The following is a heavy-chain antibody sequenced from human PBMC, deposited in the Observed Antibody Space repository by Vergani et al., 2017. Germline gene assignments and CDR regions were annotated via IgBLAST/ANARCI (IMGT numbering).Heavy chain of an antibody. CDR2: IYYGGST. Sequence: QLQLQESGPGLVKPSETLSLTRTVSGGPISSSSYYWGWIRQPPGKGLEWIGSIYYGGSTYYNPSLKSRVTISVDTSKNQFSLKLSSVTAADTAVYYCARHGPTGQWRDGDYGMDVWGQGTTVTVSS. J-gene: IGHJ6*02. CDR1: GGPISSSSYY. V-gene: IGHV4-39*01. D-gene: IGHD6-19*01. CDR3: ARHGPTGQWRDGDYGMDV.